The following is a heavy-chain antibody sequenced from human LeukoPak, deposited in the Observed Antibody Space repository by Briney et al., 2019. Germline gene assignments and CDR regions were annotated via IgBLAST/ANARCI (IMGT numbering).Heavy chain of an antibody. CDR1: GFSFSDYG. CDR3: AKRESYSSTWRHFDY. V-gene: IGHV3-23*01. D-gene: IGHD6-13*01. CDR2: LSYRGDST. J-gene: IGHJ4*02. Sequence: PGGSLRLSCAGSGFSFSDYGMSWVRQPPGKGLEWVSGLSYRGDSTYYADSVKGRFTISRDNSKNTLYLQMNSLRGEDTAVYYCAKRESYSSTWRHFDYWGQGTLVTVSS.